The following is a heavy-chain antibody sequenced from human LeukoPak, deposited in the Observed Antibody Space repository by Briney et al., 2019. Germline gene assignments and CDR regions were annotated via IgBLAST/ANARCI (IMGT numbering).Heavy chain of an antibody. J-gene: IGHJ5*02. Sequence: SETLSLTCTVSGGSISSYYWSWIRQPPGKGLEWIGYIYYSGSTNYNPSLKSRVTISVDTSKNQFSLNLSSVTAADTAVYYCARNADIVVVPAATVGWFDPWGQGPLVIVSS. D-gene: IGHD2-2*01. CDR1: GGSISSYY. CDR2: IYYSGST. CDR3: ARNADIVVVPAATVGWFDP. V-gene: IGHV4-59*01.